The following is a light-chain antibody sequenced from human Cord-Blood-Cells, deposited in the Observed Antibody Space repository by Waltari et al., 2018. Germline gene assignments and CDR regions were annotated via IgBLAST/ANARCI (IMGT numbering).Light chain of an antibody. V-gene: IGKV3-20*01. J-gene: IGKJ2*01. CDR3: QQYGSSPPMYT. Sequence: EIVLTQSPGTLSLSPGERATRSCRASQSVSSSYLAWYQQKPGQAPRLLIYGASSRATGIPDRFSGSGSGTDFTLTISRLEPEDFAVYYCQQYGSSPPMYTFGQGTKLEIK. CDR2: GAS. CDR1: QSVSSSY.